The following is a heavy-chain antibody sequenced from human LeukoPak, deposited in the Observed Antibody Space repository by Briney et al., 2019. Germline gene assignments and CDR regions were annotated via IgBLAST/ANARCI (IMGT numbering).Heavy chain of an antibody. V-gene: IGHV1-69*06. CDR1: GGTFSSYA. CDR3: ASWQMTTVTTLAFDI. CDR2: IIPIFGTA. D-gene: IGHD4-17*01. Sequence: SVKVSCKASGGTFSSYAISWVRQAPGQGLEWMGGIIPIFGTANYAQKFQGRVTITADKSTSTAYMELSSLRSEDMAVYYCASWQMTTVTTLAFDIWGQGTMVTVSS. J-gene: IGHJ3*02.